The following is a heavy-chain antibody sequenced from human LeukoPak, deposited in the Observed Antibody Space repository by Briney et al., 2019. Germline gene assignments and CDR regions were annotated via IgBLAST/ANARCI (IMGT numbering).Heavy chain of an antibody. V-gene: IGHV3-21*01. Sequence: GGSLRLSCVVSGFTFSSYWVHWVRQAPGKGLEWVSSISSSSSYIYYADSVKGRFTISRDNAKNSLYLQMNSLRAEDTAVYYCARDRSAWFGESNLNDYWGQGTLVTVSS. CDR1: GFTFSSYW. D-gene: IGHD3-10*01. CDR2: ISSSSSYI. CDR3: ARDRSAWFGESNLNDY. J-gene: IGHJ4*02.